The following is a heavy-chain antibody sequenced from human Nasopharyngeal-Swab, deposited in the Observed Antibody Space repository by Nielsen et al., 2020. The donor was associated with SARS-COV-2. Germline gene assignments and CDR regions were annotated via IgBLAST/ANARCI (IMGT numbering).Heavy chain of an antibody. J-gene: IGHJ4*02. CDR1: GYIFTSYW. D-gene: IGHD3-9*01. CDR2: IYPGNSDT. Sequence: GASLKISCKGSGYIFTSYWIGWVRQMPGKGLEWMGVIYPGNSDTRYSPSFQGQVTISADKSTSTAYLQWSSLKASDTAMYFCARRPHFDILTGYYFDFWGQGTVVTVSS. CDR3: ARRPHFDILTGYYFDF. V-gene: IGHV5-51*01.